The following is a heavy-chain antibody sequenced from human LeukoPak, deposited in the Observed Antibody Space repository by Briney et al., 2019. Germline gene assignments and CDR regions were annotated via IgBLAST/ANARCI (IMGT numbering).Heavy chain of an antibody. V-gene: IGHV3-23*01. D-gene: IGHD1-26*01. Sequence: GGSLRLSCAASGFTFNIYAMTWVRQAPGKGLDWVSAIGGDGTSTDYADSVKGRFTISRDNSKNTRYLQMNRLRAEDTALYYCARRAGGTPDNWGLGTLVTVSS. CDR3: ARRAGGTPDN. CDR1: GFTFNIYA. J-gene: IGHJ4*02. CDR2: IGGDGTST.